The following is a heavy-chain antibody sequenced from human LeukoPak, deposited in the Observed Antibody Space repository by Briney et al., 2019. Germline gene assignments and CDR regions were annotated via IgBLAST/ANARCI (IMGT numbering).Heavy chain of an antibody. CDR2: IYYSGST. D-gene: IGHD2-15*01. CDR1: GGSISSSSYY. CDR3: ARRPNGSFDY. Sequence: SETLSPTCTVSGGSISSSSYYWGWIRQPPGKGLEWIGNIYYSGSTYYNPSLKSRVSISIDTSKNQFSLDLRSVTAADTAVYYRARRPNGSFDYWGQGTLVTVSS. V-gene: IGHV4-39*01. J-gene: IGHJ4*02.